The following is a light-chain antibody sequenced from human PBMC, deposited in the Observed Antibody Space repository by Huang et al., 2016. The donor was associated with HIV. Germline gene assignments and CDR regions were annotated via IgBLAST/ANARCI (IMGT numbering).Light chain of an antibody. V-gene: IGKV2-28*01. Sequence: DIVMTQSPLSLPVTPGEPASISCRSSQSLLHSNGYNYLDWYLQKPGQSPQLLIYWGSSRASGVPDRCSGSVSGTDFTLKISRVEAEDVGVYYCMQALQTPITFGQGTRLEIK. CDR1: QSLLHSNGYNY. CDR3: MQALQTPIT. J-gene: IGKJ5*01. CDR2: WGS.